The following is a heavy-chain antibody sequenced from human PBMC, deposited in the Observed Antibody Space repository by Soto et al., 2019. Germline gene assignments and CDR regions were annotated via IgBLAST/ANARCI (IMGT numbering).Heavy chain of an antibody. V-gene: IGHV3-23*01. CDR1: GFTFSSYA. Sequence: GGSLRLSCAASGFTFSSYAMSWVRQAPGKGLEWVSTISGSGGSTYYPDSVKGRFTISRDNSKNTLYLQMTSLRAEDTAVYYCAKAHDDFWSGYLAWGQGTLVTVSS. CDR3: AKAHDDFWSGYLA. J-gene: IGHJ5*02. D-gene: IGHD3-3*01. CDR2: ISGSGGST.